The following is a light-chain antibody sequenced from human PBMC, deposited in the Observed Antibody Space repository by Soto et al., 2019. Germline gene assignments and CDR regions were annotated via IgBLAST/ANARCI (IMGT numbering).Light chain of an antibody. Sequence: QSALTQPASVSGSPGQSITISCTGTSSDVGSYNLVSWYQHHPGKAPKLMISAVSKRPSGVSNRFSGSKSGSTASLTISGLQAEDEADYYCCSYAGSTTFYVFGTGTKLTVL. V-gene: IGLV2-23*02. CDR3: CSYAGSTTFYV. J-gene: IGLJ1*01. CDR2: AVS. CDR1: SSDVGSYNL.